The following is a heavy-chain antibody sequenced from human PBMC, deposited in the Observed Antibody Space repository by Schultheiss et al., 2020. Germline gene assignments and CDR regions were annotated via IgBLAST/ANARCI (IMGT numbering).Heavy chain of an antibody. Sequence: SETLSLTCTVSGGSISSGGYYWSWIRQHPGKGLEWIGYIYYSGSTYYNPSLKSRVTISVDTSKNQFSLKLSSVTAADTAVYYCARQLPLGYCSSTSCRGYFDYWGQGTLVTVSS. D-gene: IGHD2-2*01. V-gene: IGHV4-31*03. CDR1: GGSISSGGYY. CDR2: IYYSGST. CDR3: ARQLPLGYCSSTSCRGYFDY. J-gene: IGHJ4*02.